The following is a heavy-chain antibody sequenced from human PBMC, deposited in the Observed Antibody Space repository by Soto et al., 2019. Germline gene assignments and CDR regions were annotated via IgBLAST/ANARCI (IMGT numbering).Heavy chain of an antibody. D-gene: IGHD6-13*01. J-gene: IGHJ3*01. CDR2: ISDSGRI. Sequence: SETLSLTCTVSGGSISTYLWNWLRQPPGKGLEWIAYISDSGRILYNPSLKSRVTLSLDASKNQFSLRLSSVTAADTAVYYCARDRMAADATEVAFDFWGQGTMVTVSS. V-gene: IGHV4-59*01. CDR1: GGSISTYL. CDR3: ARDRMAADATEVAFDF.